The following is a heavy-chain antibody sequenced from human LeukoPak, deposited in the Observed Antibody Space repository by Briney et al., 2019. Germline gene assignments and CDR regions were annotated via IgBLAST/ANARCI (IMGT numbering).Heavy chain of an antibody. J-gene: IGHJ4*02. V-gene: IGHV4-39*01. Sequence: SSETLSLTCTVSGGSISGSSYYWGWIRQPPGKGLEWIGSIYYSGSTYYNPSLKSRVTISVGTSKNQFSLKLSSVTAADTAVYYCARRTMTTVDYWGQGTLVTVSS. CDR3: ARRTMTTVDY. CDR2: IYYSGST. D-gene: IGHD4-17*01. CDR1: GGSISGSSYY.